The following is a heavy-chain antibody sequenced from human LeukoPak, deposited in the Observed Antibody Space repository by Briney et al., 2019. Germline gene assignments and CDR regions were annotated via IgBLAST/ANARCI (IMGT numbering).Heavy chain of an antibody. Sequence: GGSLRLSCAASGFIFSDSYMSWVRQAPGKGLEWISYISGSGSYTNYADSVKGRFTISRDNAKNSLYLQMNSLRAEDTAVYYCARFVYSGYVGGLDFWGQGSLVTVSS. J-gene: IGHJ4*02. CDR2: ISGSGSYT. V-gene: IGHV3-11*06. CDR1: GFIFSDSY. D-gene: IGHD5-12*01. CDR3: ARFVYSGYVGGLDF.